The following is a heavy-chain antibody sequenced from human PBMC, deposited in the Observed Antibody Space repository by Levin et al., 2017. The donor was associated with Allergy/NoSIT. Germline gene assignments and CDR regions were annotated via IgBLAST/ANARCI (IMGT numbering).Heavy chain of an antibody. D-gene: IGHD4-23*01. CDR1: GFTFSSYA. V-gene: IGHV3-30-3*01. Sequence: GESLKISCAASGFTFSSYAMHWVRQAPGKGLEWVAVISYDGSNKYYADSVKGRFTISRDNSKNTLYLQMNSLRAEDTAVYYCARGRVVTPLNYWGQGTLVTVSS. J-gene: IGHJ4*02. CDR3: ARGRVVTPLNY. CDR2: ISYDGSNK.